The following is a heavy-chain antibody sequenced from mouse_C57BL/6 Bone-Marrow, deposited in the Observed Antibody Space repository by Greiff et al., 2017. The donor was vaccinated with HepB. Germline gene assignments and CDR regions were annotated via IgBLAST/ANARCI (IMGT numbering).Heavy chain of an antibody. J-gene: IGHJ2*01. D-gene: IGHD1-1*01. Sequence: VKLMESGPELVKPGASVKISCKASGYAFSSSWMNWVKQRPGKGLEWIGRIYPGDGDTNYNGKFKGKATLTADKSSSTAYMQLSSLTSEDSAVYFCARTPSITPVVAYYFDYWGQGTTLTVSS. V-gene: IGHV1-82*01. CDR3: ARTPSITPVVAYYFDY. CDR2: IYPGDGDT. CDR1: GYAFSSSW.